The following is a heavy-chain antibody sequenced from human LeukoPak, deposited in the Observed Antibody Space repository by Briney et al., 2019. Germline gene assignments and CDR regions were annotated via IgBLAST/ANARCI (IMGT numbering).Heavy chain of an antibody. CDR1: GFTFSSYA. Sequence: PGGSLRLSCAASGFTFSSYAMHWVRQAPGKGLEWVAVISYDGSNKYYADSVKGRFTISRDNSKNTLYLQMNSLRAEDTAVYYCAIVRRVAAAGTPTSNSYYFDYWGQGTLVTVSS. J-gene: IGHJ4*02. V-gene: IGHV3-30-3*01. D-gene: IGHD6-13*01. CDR3: AIVRRVAAAGTPTSNSYYFDY. CDR2: ISYDGSNK.